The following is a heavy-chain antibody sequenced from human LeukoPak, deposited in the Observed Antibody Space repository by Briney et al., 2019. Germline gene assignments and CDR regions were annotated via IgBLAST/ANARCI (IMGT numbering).Heavy chain of an antibody. J-gene: IGHJ4*02. CDR3: ARGDASGRPGIGFDF. D-gene: IGHD1-26*01. V-gene: IGHV4-59*01. Sequence: PSETLSLTCTVSGCSISNSYRSWIRQPPGKGLEWIGFFHDSESTNYNPSLKSRVSISLDPSKNQVSLCLSSVTAADTAVYYCARGDASGRPGIGFDFWGQGTLVTVSS. CDR1: GCSISNSY. CDR2: FHDSEST.